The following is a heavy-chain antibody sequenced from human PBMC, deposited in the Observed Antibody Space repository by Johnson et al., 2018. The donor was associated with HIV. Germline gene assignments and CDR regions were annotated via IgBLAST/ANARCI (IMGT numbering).Heavy chain of an antibody. CDR2: IKSKTDGGTT. V-gene: IGHV3-15*01. Sequence: VQLVESGGGLVKPGGSLRLSCAASGFTFSNAWMSWVRQAPGKGLEWVGRIKSKTDGGTTDYAAPVKGRFTISRDNSKNTLYLQMNSLRVEDTALYFCAKEGGDLNWGKDAFDIWGQGTMVTVSS. CDR3: AKEGGDLNWGKDAFDI. J-gene: IGHJ3*02. CDR1: GFTFSNAW. D-gene: IGHD2-21*02.